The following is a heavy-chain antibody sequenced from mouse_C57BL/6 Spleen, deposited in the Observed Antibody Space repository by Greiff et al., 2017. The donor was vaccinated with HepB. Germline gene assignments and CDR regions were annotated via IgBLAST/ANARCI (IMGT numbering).Heavy chain of an antibody. V-gene: IGHV5-4*01. CDR3: ARDDYSWYFDV. D-gene: IGHD2-4*01. Sequence: EVMLVESGGGLVKPGGSLKLSCAASGFTFSSYAMSWVRQTPEKRLEWVATISDGGSYTYYPDNVKGRFTISRDNAKNNLDLQMSHLKSEDTAMYYCARDDYSWYFDVWGTGTTVTVSS. J-gene: IGHJ1*03. CDR2: ISDGGSYT. CDR1: GFTFSSYA.